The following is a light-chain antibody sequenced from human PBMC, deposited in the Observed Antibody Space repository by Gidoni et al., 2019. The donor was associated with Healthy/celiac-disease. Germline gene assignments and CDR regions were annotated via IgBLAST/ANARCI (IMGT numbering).Light chain of an antibody. Sequence: EMVLTQSPATLSVSPGERATLSCGASQSVSSSYLAWYQQKPGLAPRLLIYAASSRATGIPDRFSGSGSGTDFTLTISRLEPEDFAVYYCQQYGSSFVTFGQGTKVEIK. CDR2: AAS. CDR3: QQYGSSFVT. CDR1: QSVSSSY. J-gene: IGKJ1*01. V-gene: IGKV3D-20*01.